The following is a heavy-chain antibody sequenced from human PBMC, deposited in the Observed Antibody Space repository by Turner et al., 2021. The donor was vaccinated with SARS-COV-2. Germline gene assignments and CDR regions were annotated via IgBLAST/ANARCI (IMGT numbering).Heavy chain of an antibody. J-gene: IGHJ6*02. CDR3: ARDLMEVGGMDV. D-gene: IGHD3-3*01. CDR2: IYSGGST. Sequence: EVQLVESGVGLIQPGGSLRLSCAASGVTVSSNYMGWVRQAPGKGLEWVSVIYSGGSTYEADSVKGRFTISRDNSKNTLYLQMNSLRAEDTAVYYCARDLMEVGGMDVWGQGTTVTVSS. CDR1: GVTVSSNY. V-gene: IGHV3-53*01.